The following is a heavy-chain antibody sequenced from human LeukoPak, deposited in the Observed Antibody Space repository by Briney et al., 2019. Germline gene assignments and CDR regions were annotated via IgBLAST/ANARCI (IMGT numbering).Heavy chain of an antibody. Sequence: GGSLRLSCAGSGFTFSNYWMGWVRQAPGKGLEWVSAISGSGGSTYYADSVKGRFTISRDNSKNTLYLQMNSLRAEDTAVYYCAKDLGRYYYGSGSYLLAAFDIWGQGTMVTVSS. J-gene: IGHJ3*02. CDR3: AKDLGRYYYGSGSYLLAAFDI. V-gene: IGHV3-23*01. D-gene: IGHD3-10*01. CDR2: ISGSGGST. CDR1: GFTFSNYW.